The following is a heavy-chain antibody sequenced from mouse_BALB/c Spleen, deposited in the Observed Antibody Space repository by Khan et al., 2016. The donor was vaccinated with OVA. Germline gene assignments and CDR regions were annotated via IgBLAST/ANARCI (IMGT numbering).Heavy chain of an antibody. Sequence: EVELVESGPGLVKPSQSLSLTCTVTGYSITSGYAWNWIRQFPGNKLEWMGYISYSGVTSYTPSLKSRISITRDTSKHQFFLQLNSVTTEDTATYYYARGNYYGYYFDYWGQGTTLTVSS. D-gene: IGHD1-1*01. CDR2: ISYSGVT. V-gene: IGHV3-2*02. J-gene: IGHJ2*01. CDR1: GYSITSGYA. CDR3: ARGNYYGYYFDY.